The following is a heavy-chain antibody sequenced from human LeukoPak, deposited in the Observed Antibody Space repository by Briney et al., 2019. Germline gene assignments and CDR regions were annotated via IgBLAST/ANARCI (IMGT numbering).Heavy chain of an antibody. CDR2: IYSGGST. J-gene: IGHJ6*02. CDR3: ASGLSSSVPPWGYYYYGMDV. V-gene: IGHV3-66*02. D-gene: IGHD6-6*01. CDR1: GFTVSSNY. Sequence: PGGSLRLSCAASGFTVSSNYMSWVRQAPGKRLEWVSVIYSGGSTYYAGSVKGRFTISRDNSKNTLYLQMNSLRAEDTAVYYCASGLSSSVPPWGYYYYGMDVWGQGTTVTVSS.